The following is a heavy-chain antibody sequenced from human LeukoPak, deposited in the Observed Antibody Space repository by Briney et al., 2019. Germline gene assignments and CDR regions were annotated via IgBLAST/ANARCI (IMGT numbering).Heavy chain of an antibody. D-gene: IGHD3-9*01. Sequence: ASVKVSCKASGGTFSSYAISWVRQAPGQGLEWMGGIIPIFGTANYAQKFQGRVTITADESTSTAYMELSSLRSEDTAVYYCAREGSSSGYFDWYLVGWFDPWGQGTLVTVSS. CDR3: AREGSSSGYFDWYLVGWFDP. V-gene: IGHV1-69*13. CDR2: IIPIFGTA. CDR1: GGTFSSYA. J-gene: IGHJ5*02.